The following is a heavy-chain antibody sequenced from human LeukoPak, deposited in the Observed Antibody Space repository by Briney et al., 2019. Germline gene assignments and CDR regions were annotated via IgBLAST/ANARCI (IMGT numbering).Heavy chain of an antibody. CDR3: ATLPGGLRANWFDP. D-gene: IGHD2-8*01. CDR1: GGSISISSWY. V-gene: IGHV4-39*01. Sequence: PSETLSLTCTVSGGSISISSWYWGWIRQSPGKGLEWIGMINYSGGTHYNPSLKNRVTISVDTSRNQFSVKLNSMTATDTAMYFCATLPGGLRANWFDPWGQGTLVTVSS. J-gene: IGHJ5*02. CDR2: INYSGGT.